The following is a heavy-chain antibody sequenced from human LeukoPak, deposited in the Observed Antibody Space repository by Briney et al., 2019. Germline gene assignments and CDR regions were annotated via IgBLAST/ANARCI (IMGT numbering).Heavy chain of an antibody. CDR1: GFTFDDYG. CDR3: AKVGATGGAYYYYYYYMDV. V-gene: IGHV3-20*04. CDR2: INWNGGST. J-gene: IGHJ6*03. Sequence: GGSLRLSCAASGFTFDDYGMSWVRQVPGKGLEWVSVINWNGGSTTYADSVKGRFTISRDNAKNSLYLQMNSLRAEDTAVYYCAKVGATGGAYYYYYYYMDVWGKGTTVTVSS. D-gene: IGHD1-26*01.